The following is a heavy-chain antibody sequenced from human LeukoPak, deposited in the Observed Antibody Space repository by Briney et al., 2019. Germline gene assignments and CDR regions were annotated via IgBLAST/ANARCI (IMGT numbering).Heavy chain of an antibody. Sequence: ASVKVSCKASGYTFTSYGISWVRQAPEQGLEWMGWITPNSGGKNYAQKFQGRVTMTRDTSISTAYMELSRLRSDDTAVYYCARDVVVPAVPNWFDPWGQGTLVTVSS. CDR2: ITPNSGGK. J-gene: IGHJ5*02. D-gene: IGHD2-2*01. V-gene: IGHV1-2*02. CDR1: GYTFTSYG. CDR3: ARDVVVPAVPNWFDP.